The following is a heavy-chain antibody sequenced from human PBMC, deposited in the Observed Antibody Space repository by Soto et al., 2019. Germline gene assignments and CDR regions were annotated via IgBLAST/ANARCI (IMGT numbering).Heavy chain of an antibody. CDR3: AKVTKRAAAGRYEYYKYGMDV. Sequence: GSLRLSCAASVFAFSTYAMTWVRQAPGKGLEWVSVISGIGGSSYYAASVKGRFTISRDNSKNTLFLQMNGLRAEDTAVYYCAKVTKRAAAGRYEYYKYGMDVWGQGTTVTVS. J-gene: IGHJ6*02. D-gene: IGHD6-13*01. CDR1: VFAFSTYA. CDR2: ISGIGGSS. V-gene: IGHV3-23*01.